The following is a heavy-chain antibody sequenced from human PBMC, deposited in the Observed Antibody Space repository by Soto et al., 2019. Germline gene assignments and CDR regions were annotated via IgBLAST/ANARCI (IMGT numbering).Heavy chain of an antibody. CDR1: GDRFTSYA. CDR2: ISAYNGNT. Sequence: GTSVKLSCEACGDRFTSYAISWVRQAPGQGLEWMGWISAYNGNTNYAQKLQGRVTMTTDTSTSTAYMELRSLRSDDTAVYYCARDAPPADYWGQGTLVTVSS. V-gene: IGHV1-18*01. J-gene: IGHJ4*02. CDR3: ARDAPPADY.